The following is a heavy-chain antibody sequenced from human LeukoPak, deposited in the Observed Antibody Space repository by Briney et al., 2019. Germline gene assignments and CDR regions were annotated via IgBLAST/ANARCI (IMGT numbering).Heavy chain of an antibody. CDR2: IYHSGRT. J-gene: IGHJ4*02. CDR3: ASLYCSGGSCPFGY. D-gene: IGHD2-15*01. CDR1: GGSISSSNW. V-gene: IGHV4-4*02. Sequence: SGTLSLTCAVSGGSISSSNWWSWVRQPPGKGLEWIGEIYHSGRTNYNPSLNSRVTISVDKSKNQFSLKLSSVTAADTAVYYCASLYCSGGSCPFGYWGQGTLVTVSS.